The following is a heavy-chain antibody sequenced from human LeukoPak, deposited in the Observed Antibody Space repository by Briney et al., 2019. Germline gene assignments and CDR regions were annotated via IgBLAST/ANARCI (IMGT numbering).Heavy chain of an antibody. CDR2: IIPVLSIT. CDR3: AKDQGLTAPPPYGLDV. J-gene: IGHJ6*02. CDR1: GGTFSSSA. V-gene: IGHV1-69*04. Sequence: SVKVSCKTSGGTFSSSAITWVRQAPGQGLEWMGRIIPVLSITTYAQKFQGRVTITADTSTSTVYMELSSLRSEETAVYYCAKDQGLTAPPPYGLDVWGQGTTVIVTS. D-gene: IGHD5-18*01.